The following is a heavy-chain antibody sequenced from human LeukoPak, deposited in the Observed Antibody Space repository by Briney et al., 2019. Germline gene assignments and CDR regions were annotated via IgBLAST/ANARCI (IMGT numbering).Heavy chain of an antibody. V-gene: IGHV5-51*01. D-gene: IGHD5-12*01. J-gene: IGHJ4*02. Sequence: GESLKISYKGSGYSFTSYWIGWVRQMPGKGLEWMGIIYPGDSNTRYSPSFQGQVTISADKSISTAYLQWSSLKASDTAMYYCARQIVATIKVFDYWGQGTLVTVSS. CDR2: IYPGDSNT. CDR3: ARQIVATIKVFDY. CDR1: GYSFTSYW.